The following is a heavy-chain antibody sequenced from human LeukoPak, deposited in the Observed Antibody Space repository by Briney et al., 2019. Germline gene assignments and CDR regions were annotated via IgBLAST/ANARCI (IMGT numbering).Heavy chain of an antibody. J-gene: IGHJ5*01. V-gene: IGHV4-59*01. D-gene: IGHD3-16*01. CDR2: VYYTGYT. CDR3: ARHRGDLITFYNYFDP. CDR1: GGSLGNYY. Sequence: PSETLSLTCTVSGGSLGNYYWSWIRQPPGQGLEWVGYVYYTGYTTYNPSLKSRVTISVDMSQNKFSLILTSVTAADTAVYYCARHRGDLITFYNYFDPWGQGTLVTVSS.